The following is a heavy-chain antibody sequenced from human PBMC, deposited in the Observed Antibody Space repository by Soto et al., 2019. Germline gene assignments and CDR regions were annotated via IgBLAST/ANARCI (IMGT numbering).Heavy chain of an antibody. CDR2: IKQDGSAK. CDR3: ARVFGYSCYDSNFDY. D-gene: IGHD5-12*01. CDR1: GFTFSSYW. Sequence: EVQLVESGGGLVQPGGSLRLSCAASGFTFSSYWMSWVRQAPGKGLERVANIKQDGSAKYYVDSVKGRFTISRDNAKNSLYWQRNSLRAEDTAVYYCARVFGYSCYDSNFDYWGQGTLVTVSS. J-gene: IGHJ4*02. V-gene: IGHV3-7*01.